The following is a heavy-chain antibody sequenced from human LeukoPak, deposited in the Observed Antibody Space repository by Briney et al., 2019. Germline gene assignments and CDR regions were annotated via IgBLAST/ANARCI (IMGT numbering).Heavy chain of an antibody. CDR2: IYYSGST. D-gene: IGHD2/OR15-2a*01. Sequence: SETLSLTCTVSGGSTSSSSYYWGWIRQPPGKGLEWIGIIYYSGSTYYNPSLKSRVTISVDTSKNQFSLKLSSVTAADTAVYYCARQPQFYVQHFDYWGQGTLVTVSS. CDR1: GGSTSSSSYY. V-gene: IGHV4-39*01. CDR3: ARQPQFYVQHFDY. J-gene: IGHJ4*02.